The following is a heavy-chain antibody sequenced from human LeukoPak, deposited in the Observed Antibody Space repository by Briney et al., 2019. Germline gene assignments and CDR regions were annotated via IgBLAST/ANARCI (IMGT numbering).Heavy chain of an antibody. CDR1: GGSISSAGYY. CDR2: MYYSGST. V-gene: IGHV4-39*07. Sequence: SETLSLTCTVSGGSISSAGYYWGWVRPPGKGLEWIGSMYYSGSTYYNPSLKSRVTISVDTSKDQFSLKLSSVTAADTAVYYCARDAGHQVSRRNYYAMDVWGQGTTVTVSS. CDR3: ARDAGHQVSRRNYYAMDV. D-gene: IGHD2-2*01. J-gene: IGHJ6*02.